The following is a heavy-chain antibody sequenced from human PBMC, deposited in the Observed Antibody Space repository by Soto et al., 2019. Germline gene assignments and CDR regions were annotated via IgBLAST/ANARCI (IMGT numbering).Heavy chain of an antibody. Sequence: QVQLVQSGAEVKKPGASVKVSCKASGYTFTSYGISWVRQAPGQGLEWMGWINPYNGNTNYAQKLXGRVTMTTDTSTNTAYMELRSLSSDDTAVYYCARDWFGIDYWGQGTLVTVSS. CDR1: GYTFTSYG. CDR2: INPYNGNT. D-gene: IGHD3-16*01. V-gene: IGHV1-18*01. CDR3: ARDWFGIDY. J-gene: IGHJ4*02.